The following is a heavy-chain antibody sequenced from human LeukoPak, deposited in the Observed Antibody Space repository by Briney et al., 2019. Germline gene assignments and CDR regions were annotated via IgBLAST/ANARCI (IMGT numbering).Heavy chain of an antibody. CDR1: GITFSSYW. V-gene: IGHV3-74*01. D-gene: IGHD7-27*01. CDR3: ARGDLTFWGFPH. J-gene: IGHJ4*02. CDR2: VNTDGSHT. Sequence: GGSLRFSCAASGITFSSYWRRWGRQAPGDRLMWVSRVNTDGSHTNYADSVKGRFTISRDNAKNALYLQMNSLRAEDTAIYYCARGDLTFWGFPHWGQGALVTVSS.